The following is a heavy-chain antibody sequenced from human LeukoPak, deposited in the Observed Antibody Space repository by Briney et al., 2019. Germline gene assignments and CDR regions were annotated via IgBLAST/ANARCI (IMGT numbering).Heavy chain of an antibody. D-gene: IGHD3-9*01. CDR3: ARHPGYY. Sequence: KASETLSLTCAVSGASISSRFWWSWVRQPPGKGLEWIGEINHSGSTNYNPSLKSRVTISVDTSKNQFSLKLSSVTAADTAVYYCARHPGYYWGQGTLVTVSS. CDR2: INHSGST. V-gene: IGHV4-4*02. CDR1: GASISSRFW. J-gene: IGHJ4*02.